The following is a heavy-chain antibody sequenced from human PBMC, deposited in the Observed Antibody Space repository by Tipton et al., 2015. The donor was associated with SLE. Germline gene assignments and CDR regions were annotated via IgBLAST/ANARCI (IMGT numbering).Heavy chain of an antibody. Sequence: TLSLTCGVYGGSFSAYYWSWIRQPPGKGLEWIGEINHSGNTNYNPSLKSRVTISVDTSKNQFSLKLSPVTAADTAVYYCVLDYDDYPPDYWGQGTLVTVSS. J-gene: IGHJ4*02. CDR2: INHSGNT. CDR3: VLDYDDYPPDY. CDR1: GGSFSAYY. D-gene: IGHD4-17*01. V-gene: IGHV4-34*01.